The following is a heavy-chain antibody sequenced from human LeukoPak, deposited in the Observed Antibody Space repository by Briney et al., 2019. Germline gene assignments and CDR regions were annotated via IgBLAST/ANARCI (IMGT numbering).Heavy chain of an antibody. CDR2: ISYDGSNQ. V-gene: IGHV3-30*15. Sequence: GGSLRLSCAASGFTFSGYAMAWVRQAPGKGLEWLGVISYDGSNQYYADSVKGRFTISRDNSKDTLYLQMSSLRAEDTAVYYCARDSYENSFVYWGQGTLVTVSS. J-gene: IGHJ4*02. CDR3: ARDSYENSFVY. CDR1: GFTFSGYA. D-gene: IGHD3-22*01.